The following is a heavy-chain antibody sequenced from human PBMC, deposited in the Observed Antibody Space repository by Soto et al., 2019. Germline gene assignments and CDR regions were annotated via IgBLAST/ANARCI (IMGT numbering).Heavy chain of an antibody. CDR3: ARGGIAAAAPPDY. CDR2: IYYSGST. CDR1: GGSITSGGYY. J-gene: IGHJ4*02. D-gene: IGHD6-13*01. Sequence: QVQLQESGPGLVKPSQTLSLTCTVSGGSITSGGYYWSWIRQHPGKGLEWIGYIYYSGSTYYNPSLKSRVTISVDTSKNQFSLKLSAVTAADTAVYYCARGGIAAAAPPDYWGQGTLVTVSS. V-gene: IGHV4-31*03.